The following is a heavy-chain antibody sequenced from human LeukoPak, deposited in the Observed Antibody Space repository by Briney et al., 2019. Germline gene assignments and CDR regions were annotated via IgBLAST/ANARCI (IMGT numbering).Heavy chain of an antibody. V-gene: IGHV5-51*01. CDR1: GYSFNSYW. CDR2: IYPGDSDT. Sequence: GESLKISCKGSGYSFNSYWIGWVRQMPGKGLEWMGIIYPGDSDTRYSPSFQGQVTISADKSISTTYLQWSSLKASDSAMYYCARNPGYCGRASCYAGGGGSNYFDSWGQGTLVTVSS. D-gene: IGHD2-2*01. CDR3: ARNPGYCGRASCYAGGGGSNYFDS. J-gene: IGHJ4*02.